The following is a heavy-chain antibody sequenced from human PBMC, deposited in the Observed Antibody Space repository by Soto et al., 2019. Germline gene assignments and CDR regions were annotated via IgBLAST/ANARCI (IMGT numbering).Heavy chain of an antibody. CDR1: GGSVSSGSYY. CDR3: ARRGLYYDFWSGYYIASEFAY. V-gene: IGHV4-61*01. Sequence: SESLSLTCTVYGGSVSSGSYYWSWIRQPPGKGLALIGYIYYSGSTNYNPSLKSRVTISVDTSKNQFSLKLSSVTAADTAVYYCARRGLYYDFWSGYYIASEFAYWGQGTLVTVSS. D-gene: IGHD3-3*01. J-gene: IGHJ4*02. CDR2: IYYSGST.